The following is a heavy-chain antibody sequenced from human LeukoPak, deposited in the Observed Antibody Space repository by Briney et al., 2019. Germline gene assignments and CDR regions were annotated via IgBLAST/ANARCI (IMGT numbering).Heavy chain of an antibody. CDR3: ARSFWSSSGYYFDY. CDR1: GFTFEDYA. CDR2: ISWDGSDI. Sequence: PGGSLRLSCAASGFTFEDYAMLWVRQAPGKGLQWVSLISWDGSDIYYEDSVKGRFTISRDNSKTSLYLQMNSLRADDTALYYCARSFWSSSGYYFDYWGQGTLVTVSS. D-gene: IGHD6-13*01. V-gene: IGHV3-43D*03. J-gene: IGHJ4*02.